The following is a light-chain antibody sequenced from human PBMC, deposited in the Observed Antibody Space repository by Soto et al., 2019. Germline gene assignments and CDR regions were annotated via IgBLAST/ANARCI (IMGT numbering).Light chain of an antibody. V-gene: IGKV3-20*01. CDR3: QPYGSSRT. CDR1: QSVSSSY. J-gene: IGKJ1*01. CDR2: DAS. Sequence: EIVLTQSPGTLSLSPGERATLSCRASQSVSSSYLAWYQQKPGQAPRLLIYDASSRATGIPDRFSGSGSGTDITLTISRLEPEDCEVYYLQPYGSSRTFGQGTKVEIK.